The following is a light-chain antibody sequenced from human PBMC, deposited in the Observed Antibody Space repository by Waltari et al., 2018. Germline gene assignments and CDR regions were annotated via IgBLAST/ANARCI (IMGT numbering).Light chain of an antibody. CDR2: DVS. Sequence: QSALTQPRSMSGSPGQSVTISCTGTSSDVVGYNYVSWYQQLPGKAPKLMIYDVSRRPYGVPDRFSGSKSGNTASLTISGLQADDEGDYYCYAYAGSYTYVFGTGTKVTVL. CDR3: YAYAGSYTYV. V-gene: IGLV2-11*01. CDR1: SSDVVGYNY. J-gene: IGLJ1*01.